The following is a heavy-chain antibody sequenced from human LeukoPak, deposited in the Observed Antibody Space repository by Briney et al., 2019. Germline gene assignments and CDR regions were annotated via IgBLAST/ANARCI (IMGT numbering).Heavy chain of an antibody. CDR3: AAEGMDV. V-gene: IGHV3-48*01. Sequence: QPGGSLRLSCAASGFTFSSYSMNWVRQAPGKGLEWVSYISSSSSTIYYADSVKGRFTVSRDNAKNSLYLQTNSLRAEDTAVYYCAAEGMDVWGKGTTVTVSS. J-gene: IGHJ6*04. CDR2: ISSSSSTI. CDR1: GFTFSSYS.